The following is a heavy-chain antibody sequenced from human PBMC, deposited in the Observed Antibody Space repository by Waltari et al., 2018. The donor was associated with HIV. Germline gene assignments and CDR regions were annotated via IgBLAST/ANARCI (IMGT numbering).Heavy chain of an antibody. CDR1: GFPFRTYW. J-gene: IGHJ6*02. D-gene: IGHD3-16*01. CDR2: IHNDGSST. CDR3: TRDGGGHPFVGYGMDV. Sequence: EVQLVESGGVLVQPGGSLRLSCAASGFPFRTYWMHWVRQGPGKGPVWVAGIHNDGSSTSYADSVKGRFTISRDNAKNTLFLQMNSLRVEDTAVYYCTRDGGGHPFVGYGMDVWGQGTTVTVSS. V-gene: IGHV3-74*01.